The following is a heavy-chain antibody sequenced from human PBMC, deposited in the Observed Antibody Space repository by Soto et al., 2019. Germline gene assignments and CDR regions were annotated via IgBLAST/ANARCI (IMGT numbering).Heavy chain of an antibody. V-gene: IGHV3-30*03. CDR3: ARGSNHFDY. CDR1: GFTFSSFG. D-gene: IGHD4-4*01. Sequence: GGSLRLSCTTSGFTFSSFGMHWVRQAPGKGLQWVATISFDGSDEYYADSVRGRFTISRDNSKNTLYLQMNSLRAEDTAVYYCARGSNHFDYWGQGTLVTVSS. J-gene: IGHJ4*02. CDR2: ISFDGSDE.